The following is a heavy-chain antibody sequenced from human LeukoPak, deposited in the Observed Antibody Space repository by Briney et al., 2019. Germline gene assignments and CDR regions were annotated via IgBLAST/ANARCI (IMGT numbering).Heavy chain of an antibody. D-gene: IGHD3-10*01. V-gene: IGHV4-34*01. CDR3: ARRGSKKSGSGSYRY. CDR1: GGSFSGYY. J-gene: IGHJ4*02. CDR2: ITHSGST. Sequence: SETLSLTCAVYGGSFSGYYWSWIRQPPGQGLEWIGEITHSGSTTYNPSLKSRVTISVDTSKNQFSLKLSSVTAADTAVYYCARRGSKKSGSGSYRYWGQGTLVTVSS.